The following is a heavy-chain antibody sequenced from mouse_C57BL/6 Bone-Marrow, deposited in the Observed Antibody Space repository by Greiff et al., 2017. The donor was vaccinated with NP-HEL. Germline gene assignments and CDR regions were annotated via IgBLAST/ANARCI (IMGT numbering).Heavy chain of an antibody. CDR2: IDPENGDT. D-gene: IGHD1-1*01. CDR3: TTLYYYGSTGHFDY. Sequence: VHVKQSGAELVRPGASVKLSCTASGFNIKDDYMHWVKQRPEQGLEWIGWIDPENGDTEYASKFQGKATITADTSSNTAYLQLSSLTSEDTAVYYCTTLYYYGSTGHFDYWGQGTTLTVSS. CDR1: GFNIKDDY. J-gene: IGHJ2*01. V-gene: IGHV14-4*01.